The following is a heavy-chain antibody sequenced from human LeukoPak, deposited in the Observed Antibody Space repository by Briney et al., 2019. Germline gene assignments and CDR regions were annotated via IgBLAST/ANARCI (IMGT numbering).Heavy chain of an antibody. Sequence: PSETLSLTCAVYGGSFSGYYWSWIRQPPGKGLEWIGEINHSGSTNYNPSLKSRVTISVDTSKNQFSLKLSSVTAADTAVYYCARGGGYYGSGSPVILDYWGQGTLVTVSS. CDR2: INHSGST. CDR3: ARGGGYYGSGSPVILDY. D-gene: IGHD3-10*01. J-gene: IGHJ4*02. V-gene: IGHV4-34*01. CDR1: GGSFSGYY.